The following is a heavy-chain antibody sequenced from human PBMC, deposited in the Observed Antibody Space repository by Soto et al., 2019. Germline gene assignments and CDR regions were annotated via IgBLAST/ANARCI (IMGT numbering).Heavy chain of an antibody. D-gene: IGHD3-10*01. J-gene: IGHJ4*02. CDR2: MYNSGST. CDR3: ASMGYHYGSGSYPLDD. Sequence: SETLSLTCTVSGGSISSYYWTWIRQPPGKGLEWIGFMYNSGSTHYNPSLKSRVTISLDTSKNQFSLNLRSVTAADTAVYYCASMGYHYGSGSYPLDDWGQGTLVTVSS. V-gene: IGHV4-59*08. CDR1: GGSISSYY.